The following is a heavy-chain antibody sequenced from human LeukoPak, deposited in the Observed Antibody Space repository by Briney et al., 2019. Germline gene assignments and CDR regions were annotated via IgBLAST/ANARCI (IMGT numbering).Heavy chain of an antibody. Sequence: PEGSLRLSCAASGFTFSSYGMHWVRQAPGKGLEWVAVIWYDGSNKYYADSVKGRFTISRDNSKNTLYLQMNSLRAEDTAVYYCARDRHYYDSSGYPAAIFDYWGQGTLVTVSS. CDR1: GFTFSSYG. CDR2: IWYDGSNK. V-gene: IGHV3-33*01. J-gene: IGHJ4*02. CDR3: ARDRHYYDSSGYPAAIFDY. D-gene: IGHD3-22*01.